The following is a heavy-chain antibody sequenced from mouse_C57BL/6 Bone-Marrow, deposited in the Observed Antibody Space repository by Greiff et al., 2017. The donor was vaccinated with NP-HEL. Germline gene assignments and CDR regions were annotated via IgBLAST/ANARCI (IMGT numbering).Heavy chain of an antibody. Sequence: EVQLQQSGPELVKPGASVKISCKASGYTFTDYYMNWVKQSHGKSLEWIGDINPNNGGTSYNQKFKGKATLTVDKSSSTAYMELRSLTSEDSAVYYCARTRDGYYFPMDYWGQGTSVTVSS. V-gene: IGHV1-26*01. D-gene: IGHD2-3*01. J-gene: IGHJ4*01. CDR3: ARTRDGYYFPMDY. CDR2: INPNNGGT. CDR1: GYTFTDYY.